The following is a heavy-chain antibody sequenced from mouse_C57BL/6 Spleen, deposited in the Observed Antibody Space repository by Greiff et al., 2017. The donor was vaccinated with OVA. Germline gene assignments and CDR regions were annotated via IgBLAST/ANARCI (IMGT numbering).Heavy chain of an antibody. V-gene: IGHV1-50*01. CDR3: ASPHYGSSYGYFDY. Sequence: QVQLQQPGAELVKPGASVKLSCKASGYTFTSYWMQWVKQRPGQGLEWIGEIDPSDSYTNYNQKFKGKATLTVDTSSITAYMQLSSLTSEDSAVYYCASPHYGSSYGYFDYWGQGTTLTVSS. CDR1: GYTFTSYW. J-gene: IGHJ2*01. CDR2: IDPSDSYT. D-gene: IGHD1-1*01.